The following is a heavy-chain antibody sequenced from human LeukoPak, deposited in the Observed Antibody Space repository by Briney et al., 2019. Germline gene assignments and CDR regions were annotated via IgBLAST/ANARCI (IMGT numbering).Heavy chain of an antibody. CDR2: INHSGST. D-gene: IGHD6-13*01. Sequence: PSETLSLTCAVYGGSFSGYYWSWIRQPPGKGLEWIGEINHSGSTNYNPSLKSRVTISVDTSKNQFSLKLSSVTAADTAVYYCARRAPYSSSWYSYYYYYMDVWGKGTTVTISS. V-gene: IGHV4-34*01. CDR1: GGSFSGYY. CDR3: ARRAPYSSSWYSYYYYYMDV. J-gene: IGHJ6*03.